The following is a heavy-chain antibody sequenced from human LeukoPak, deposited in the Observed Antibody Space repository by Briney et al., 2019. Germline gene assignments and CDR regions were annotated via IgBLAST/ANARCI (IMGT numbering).Heavy chain of an antibody. CDR1: GFTFSSYD. D-gene: IGHD1-14*01. CDR2: IGTAGDT. CDR3: ARGGAGDQNFDY. Sequence: GGSLRLSCAASGFTFSSYDMHWVRQATGKGLEWVSAIGTAGDTYYPGSVKGRFTISRENAKNSLYLQMNSLRAGDTAVYYCARGGAGDQNFDYWGQGTLVTVSS. V-gene: IGHV3-13*01. J-gene: IGHJ4*02.